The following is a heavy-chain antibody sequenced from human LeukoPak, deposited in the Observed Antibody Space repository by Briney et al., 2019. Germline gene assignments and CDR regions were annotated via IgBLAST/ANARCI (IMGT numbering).Heavy chain of an antibody. V-gene: IGHV3-7*01. Sequence: GGSLRLSCAASGFTFSTHWMRWVRQAPGKGVEWVANIKEDGSEKYYVDSVKGRFTISRDNAKNSLSLQMHSLRDEDTAVYYCVRDQGYCTSASCRGDAFDVWGQGSMVSVSS. D-gene: IGHD2-2*01. CDR2: IKEDGSEK. CDR3: VRDQGYCTSASCRGDAFDV. CDR1: GFTFSTHW. J-gene: IGHJ3*01.